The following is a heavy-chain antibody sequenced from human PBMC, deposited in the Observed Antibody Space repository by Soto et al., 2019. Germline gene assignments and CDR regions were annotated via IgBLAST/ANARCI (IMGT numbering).Heavy chain of an antibody. CDR3: ARDPNIVGGDY. CDR2: ISAYNGNT. J-gene: IGHJ4*02. V-gene: IGHV1-18*01. Sequence: QVQLVQSGAEVKKPGASVKVSCKASGYTFTSYGISWVRQAPGQGLEWMGWISAYNGNTNYAQKLQGRVTMTTDTSTRSAYMELRSVRSDDTSVYYCARDPNIVGGDYWGQGTLVTVSS. CDR1: GYTFTSYG. D-gene: IGHD1-26*01.